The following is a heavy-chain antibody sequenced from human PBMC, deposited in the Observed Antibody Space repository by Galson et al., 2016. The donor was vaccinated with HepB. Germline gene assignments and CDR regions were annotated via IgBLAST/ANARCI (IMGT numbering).Heavy chain of an antibody. CDR1: GVSITNAGYY. J-gene: IGHJ3*01. CDR3: VRDHRRVGDLQAFDV. V-gene: IGHV4-31*03. CDR2: INYSGST. Sequence: TLSLTCSVSGVSITNAGYYWTWIRQHPGKGLEYIAYINYSGSTYYNPSLESRGSVSLDTSRNQFFLRLRSVTAADTAVYYCVRDHRRVGDLQAFDVWGQGTMVTVSP. D-gene: IGHD3-16*01.